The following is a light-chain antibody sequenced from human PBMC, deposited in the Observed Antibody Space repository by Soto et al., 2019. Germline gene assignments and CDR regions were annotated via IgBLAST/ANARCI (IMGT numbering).Light chain of an antibody. CDR2: DVS. CDR1: SSDVGGYDY. V-gene: IGLV2-14*01. J-gene: IGLJ2*01. CDR3: SSYSSSSTL. Sequence: QSALTQPASVSGSPGQSITISCTGSSSDVGGYDYVSWYQQHPGKAPKLMIYDVSNRPSGVSNRFSGSKSANTASLTISGVQAEDEADYYCSSYSSSSTLFGGGTKLTVL.